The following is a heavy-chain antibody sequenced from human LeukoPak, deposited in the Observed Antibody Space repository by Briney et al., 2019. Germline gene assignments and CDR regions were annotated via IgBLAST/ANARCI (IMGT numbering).Heavy chain of an antibody. Sequence: ASVKVSCKASGYTFTSYGISWVRQAPGQGLEWMGWISAYNGNTNYAQKLQGRVTMTTDTSTSTAYMELRSLRSDDTAVHYCARDSGYCSGGSCSWELDYWGQGTLVIVSS. D-gene: IGHD2-15*01. V-gene: IGHV1-18*01. CDR3: ARDSGYCSGGSCSWELDY. CDR1: GYTFTSYG. J-gene: IGHJ4*02. CDR2: ISAYNGNT.